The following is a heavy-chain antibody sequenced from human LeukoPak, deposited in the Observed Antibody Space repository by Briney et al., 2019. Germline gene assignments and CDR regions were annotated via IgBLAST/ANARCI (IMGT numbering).Heavy chain of an antibody. V-gene: IGHV3-74*01. CDR1: GFTFSGYW. CDR3: AREYSTGFDP. J-gene: IGHJ5*02. CDR2: INSDGSST. Sequence: GGSLRLSCAASGFTFSGYWMHWVRRAPGRGLVWVSRINSDGSSTSYADSVKGRFTISRDNAKNTLYLQMNSLRAEDTAVYYCAREYSTGFDPWGQGTLVTVSS. D-gene: IGHD2-15*01.